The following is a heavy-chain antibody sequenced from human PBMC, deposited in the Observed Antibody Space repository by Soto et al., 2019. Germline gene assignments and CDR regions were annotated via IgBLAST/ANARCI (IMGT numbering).Heavy chain of an antibody. D-gene: IGHD3-16*01. V-gene: IGHV1-18*04. Sequence: ASVKVSCKASGYTFTSFGISWVRQAPGQGLEWMGWISAYNGDTKYAQKLQGRVTMTTDTSTGAAYMELRSLRSDDTGVYYCARNRWGSGVVQQSYYYYYGIDVWGQGTTVTVSS. CDR1: GYTFTSFG. CDR3: ARNRWGSGVVQQSYYYYYGIDV. CDR2: ISAYNGDT. J-gene: IGHJ6*02.